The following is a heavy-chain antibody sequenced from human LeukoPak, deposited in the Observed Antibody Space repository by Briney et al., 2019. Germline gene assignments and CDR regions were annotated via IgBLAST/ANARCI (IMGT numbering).Heavy chain of an antibody. Sequence: PGGSLRLSCAASGFTFSNYWVHWVRQAPGKGLVWVSRINPDGSTINYADSVKGRFTISRDNAKNTLYLQMNSLRAEDTAVYYCATAGNYRFDYWGQGTLVTASS. D-gene: IGHD1-7*01. V-gene: IGHV3-74*01. J-gene: IGHJ4*02. CDR1: GFTFSNYW. CDR2: INPDGSTI. CDR3: ATAGNYRFDY.